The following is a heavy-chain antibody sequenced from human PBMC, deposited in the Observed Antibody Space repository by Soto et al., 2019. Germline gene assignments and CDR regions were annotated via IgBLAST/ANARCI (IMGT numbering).Heavy chain of an antibody. D-gene: IGHD1-26*01. CDR1: GFTFSTYG. CDR2: MGNDGITT. V-gene: IGHV3-30*02. Sequence: PWGSLRLSCAASGFTFSTYGMHWFRQAPGKGLEWVAVMGNDGITTFYADSVKGRFTISRDNSKNTLFLQMNSLRADDTAVYYCAKEVQWEVQAFDIWGQGTMGTVS. CDR3: AKEVQWEVQAFDI. J-gene: IGHJ3*02.